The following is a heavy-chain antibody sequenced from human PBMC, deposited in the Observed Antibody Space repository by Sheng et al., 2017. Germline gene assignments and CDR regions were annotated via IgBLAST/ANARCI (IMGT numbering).Heavy chain of an antibody. CDR1: GYILAELS. D-gene: IGHD1-7*01. Sequence: VQLVQSGVEVKEPGASVKVSCKVSGYILAELSIHWVRQAPGRGLEWMGGFDHEDGEIIYAQKFQGRVTMTEDTSTGTAYMELSRLRSEDTAVYYCTIGKLRLYYYNAMDVWGHGTTVTVSS. J-gene: IGHJ6*02. V-gene: IGHV1-24*01. CDR2: FDHEDGEI. CDR3: TIGKLRLYYYNAMDV.